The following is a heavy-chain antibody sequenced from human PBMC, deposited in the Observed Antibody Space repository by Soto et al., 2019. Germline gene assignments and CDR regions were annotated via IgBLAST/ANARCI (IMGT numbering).Heavy chain of an antibody. CDR1: GFTFSSYA. Sequence: GGSLRLSCSASGFTFSSYAMHWVRQAPGKGLEYVSAISSNGGSTYYADSVKGRFTISRDNSKNTLYLQMSSRRAEDTAVYYCVKDFGGDSSGPDYWGQGTLVTVSS. CDR2: ISSNGGST. D-gene: IGHD2-21*01. J-gene: IGHJ4*02. CDR3: VKDFGGDSSGPDY. V-gene: IGHV3-64D*08.